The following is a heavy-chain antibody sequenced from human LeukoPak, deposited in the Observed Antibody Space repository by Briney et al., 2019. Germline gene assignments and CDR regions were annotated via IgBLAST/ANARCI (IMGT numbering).Heavy chain of an antibody. CDR3: ARDSSGYYGY. J-gene: IGHJ4*02. V-gene: IGHV3-48*02. D-gene: IGHD3-22*01. CDR1: GFTLSNYG. Sequence: GRSLRLSCAASGFTLSNYGMNWVRQAPGKGLEWVSYISSSSSIMYYADSVKGRFTISRDNAKNSLYLQMNSLRDEDTAVYYCARDSSGYYGYWGRGTLVTVSS. CDR2: ISSSSSIM.